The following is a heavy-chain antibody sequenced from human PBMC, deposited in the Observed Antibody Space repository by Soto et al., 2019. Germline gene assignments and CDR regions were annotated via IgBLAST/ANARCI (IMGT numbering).Heavy chain of an antibody. V-gene: IGHV3-30-3*01. D-gene: IGHD5-12*01. J-gene: IGHJ3*02. Sequence: QVQLVESGGGVVQPGRSLRLSCAASGFTFSSYAMHWVRQAPGKGLEWVAVISYDGSNKYYADSVKGRFTISRDNSKNTLYLQMNSLRAEDTAVYYCARERRDGYDRGAFDIWGQGTMVTVSS. CDR2: ISYDGSNK. CDR1: GFTFSSYA. CDR3: ARERRDGYDRGAFDI.